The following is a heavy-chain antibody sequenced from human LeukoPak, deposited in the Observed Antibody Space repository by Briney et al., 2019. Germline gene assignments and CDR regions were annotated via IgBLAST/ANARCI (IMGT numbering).Heavy chain of an antibody. CDR1: GFTFSSYS. D-gene: IGHD3-10*01. Sequence: KPGGSLRLSCAASGFTFSSYSMNWVRQAPGKGLEWVSSISSSSSYIYYADSVKGRFTISRDNAKNSLYLQMNSLRAEDTAVYYCARVRYYGSGSEGDYYYGMDVWGQGTTVTVSS. V-gene: IGHV3-21*01. CDR2: ISSSSSYI. J-gene: IGHJ6*02. CDR3: ARVRYYGSGSEGDYYYGMDV.